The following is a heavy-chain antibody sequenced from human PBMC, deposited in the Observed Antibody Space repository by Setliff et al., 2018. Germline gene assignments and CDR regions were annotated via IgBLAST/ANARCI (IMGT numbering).Heavy chain of an antibody. CDR2: INPNTGST. CDR1: GYTFTDYY. J-gene: IGHJ4*02. D-gene: IGHD6-13*01. CDR3: ARDLRAATATGEYYFDF. Sequence: ASVKVSCKASGYTFTDYYIQWGRQAPGQGLEWMGWINPNTGSTYYRQRFQGRVTMTRDTSISTAYMDVNRLKSDDTAVYYCARDLRAATATGEYYFDFWGQGTLVTVSS. V-gene: IGHV1-2*02.